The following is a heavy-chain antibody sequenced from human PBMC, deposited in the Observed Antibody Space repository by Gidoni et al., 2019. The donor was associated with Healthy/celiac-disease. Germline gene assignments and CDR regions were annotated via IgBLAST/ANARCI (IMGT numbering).Heavy chain of an antibody. CDR2: ISSSSSTI. CDR1: GFTFSSYS. CDR3: ARDLVPSKRITMVRGVSPLDY. Sequence: EVQLVESGGGLVQPGGSLRLSCAASGFTFSSYSMNWVRQAPGKGLEWVSYISSSSSTIYYADSVKGRFTISRDNAKNSLYLQMNSLRAEDTAVYYCARDLVPSKRITMVRGVSPLDYWGQETLVTVSS. V-gene: IGHV3-48*01. D-gene: IGHD3-10*01. J-gene: IGHJ4*02.